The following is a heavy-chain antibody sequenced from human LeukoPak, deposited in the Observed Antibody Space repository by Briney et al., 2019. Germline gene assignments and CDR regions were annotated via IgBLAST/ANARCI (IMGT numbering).Heavy chain of an antibody. CDR2: MNPNSGNT. D-gene: IGHD3-3*01. Sequence: ASVKVSCKASGYTFTSYDINWVRQATGQGLEWMGWMNPNSGNTGYAQKFQGRVTMTRNTSISTAYMELSSLRSEDTAVYYCARVREKLPTSRWYYDFWSGYTKYYFDYWGQGTLVTVSS. CDR3: ARVREKLPTSRWYYDFWSGYTKYYFDY. J-gene: IGHJ4*02. V-gene: IGHV1-8*01. CDR1: GYTFTSYD.